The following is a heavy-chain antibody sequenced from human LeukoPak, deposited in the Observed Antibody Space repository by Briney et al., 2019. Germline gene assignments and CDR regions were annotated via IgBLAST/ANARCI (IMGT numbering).Heavy chain of an antibody. J-gene: IGHJ4*02. CDR1: GFTFSSYS. CDR2: ISSSSSTI. D-gene: IGHD3-9*01. Sequence: GGSLRLSCAASGFTFSSYSMNWVRQAPGKGLEWVSYISSSSSTIYYADSVKGRFTISRGNAKNSLYLQMNSLRAEDTAVYYCARAGFDWLLGYWGQGTLVTVSS. V-gene: IGHV3-48*01. CDR3: ARAGFDWLLGY.